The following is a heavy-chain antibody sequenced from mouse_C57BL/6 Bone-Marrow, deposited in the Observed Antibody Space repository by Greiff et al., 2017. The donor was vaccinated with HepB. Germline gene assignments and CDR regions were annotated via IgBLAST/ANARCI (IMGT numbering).Heavy chain of an antibody. D-gene: IGHD2-2*01. CDR3: TTGGLRGYFDY. CDR2: IDPENGDT. J-gene: IGHJ2*01. Sequence: EVQRVESGAELVRPGASVKLSCTASGFNIKDDYMHWVKQRPEQGLEWIGWIDPENGDTEYASKFQGKATITADTSSNTAYLQLSSLTSEDTAVYYCTTGGLRGYFDYWGQGTTLTVSS. V-gene: IGHV14-4*01. CDR1: GFNIKDDY.